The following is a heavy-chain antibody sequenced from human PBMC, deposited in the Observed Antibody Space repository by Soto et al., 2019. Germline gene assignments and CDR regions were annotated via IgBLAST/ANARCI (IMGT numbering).Heavy chain of an antibody. CDR3: AKDPLWFGDLNWLDP. J-gene: IGHJ5*02. CDR1: GFTFSSYT. Sequence: HPGGSLRLSCAASGFTFSSYTMSWVRQAPGKGLEWVSAISGSGGSTYYADSVKGRFTISRDNSKNTLYLQMNSLRAEDTAVYYCAKDPLWFGDLNWLDPWGQGTLVTVSS. V-gene: IGHV3-23*01. CDR2: ISGSGGST. D-gene: IGHD3-10*01.